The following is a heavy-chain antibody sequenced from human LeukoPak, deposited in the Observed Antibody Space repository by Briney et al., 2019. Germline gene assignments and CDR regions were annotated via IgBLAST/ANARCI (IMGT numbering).Heavy chain of an antibody. Sequence: GGSRRFSCAASGFTVSSNYMSWVRQAPGKGLEWVSVIYSGAGTHYADSVKGRFTISRDNSKNTLYLQMNSLRVEDTAVYYCARGSSGYSFDYWGQGTLVTVSS. CDR1: GFTVSSNY. CDR2: IYSGAGT. D-gene: IGHD3-22*01. J-gene: IGHJ4*02. CDR3: ARGSSGYSFDY. V-gene: IGHV3-53*01.